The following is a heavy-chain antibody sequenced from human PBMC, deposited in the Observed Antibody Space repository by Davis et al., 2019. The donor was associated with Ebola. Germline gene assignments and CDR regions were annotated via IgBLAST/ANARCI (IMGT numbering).Heavy chain of an antibody. D-gene: IGHD2-2*01. Sequence: SVKVSCKASGGTFSSYAISWVRQAPGQGLEWMGGIIPIFGTANYAQKFQGRVTMTRDTSTSTVYMELSSLRSEDTAVYYCARDLVPEDIVVVPAAGDYWGQGTLVTVSP. CDR2: IIPIFGTA. J-gene: IGHJ4*02. V-gene: IGHV1-69*05. CDR3: ARDLVPEDIVVVPAAGDY. CDR1: GGTFSSYA.